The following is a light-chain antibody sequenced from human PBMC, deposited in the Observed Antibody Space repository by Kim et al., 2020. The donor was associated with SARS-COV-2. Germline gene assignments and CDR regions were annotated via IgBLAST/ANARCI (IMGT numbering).Light chain of an antibody. J-gene: IGKJ1*01. CDR2: DAS. Sequence: ASAGDRVTITCRASQRITTWLDWYQQKAGKAPKVLIYDASSLESGVPSRFSGSGSGTEFTLTINGLQPDDFATYYCQQYRSYWTFGQGTKVDIK. CDR3: QQYRSYWT. CDR1: QRITTW. V-gene: IGKV1-5*01.